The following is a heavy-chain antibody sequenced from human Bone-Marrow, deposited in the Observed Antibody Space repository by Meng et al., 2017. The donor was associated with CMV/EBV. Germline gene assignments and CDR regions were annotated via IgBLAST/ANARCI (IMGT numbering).Heavy chain of an antibody. CDR3: AKDQAYSSGWGVLYYYGMDV. Sequence: GESLKISCAASGLTFSSYAMHWVRQAPGKGLEWVAVISYDGSNKYYADSVKGRFTISRDNSKNTLYLQMNSLRAEDTAVYYCAKDQAYSSGWGVLYYYGMDVWGQGTTVTVSS. CDR1: GLTFSSYA. J-gene: IGHJ6*02. CDR2: ISYDGSNK. D-gene: IGHD6-19*01. V-gene: IGHV3-30*04.